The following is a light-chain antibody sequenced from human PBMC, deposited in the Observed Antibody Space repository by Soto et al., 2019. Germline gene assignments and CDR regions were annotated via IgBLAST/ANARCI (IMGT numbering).Light chain of an antibody. Sequence: DIQMTQSPSTLSASVGDRVTITCRASQNINNWMAWYHQKPGEAPKLLIYDAFSLQTGVPFTFSGSGSGTEFSLTISSLHPDDFGTYYSQQYHTFPPTFGGGTKVEIK. V-gene: IGKV1-5*01. CDR3: QQYHTFPPT. CDR2: DAF. CDR1: QNINNW. J-gene: IGKJ4*01.